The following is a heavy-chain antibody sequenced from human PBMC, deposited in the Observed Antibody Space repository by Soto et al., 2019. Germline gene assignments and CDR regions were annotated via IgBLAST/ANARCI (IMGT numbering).Heavy chain of an antibody. CDR1: GFTFSNAW. CDR2: IKSKTDGGTT. Sequence: GGSLRLSCAASGFTFSNAWINWVRQAPGKGLEWVGRIKSKTDGGTTDYAAPVKGRFTISRDDSKNTLYLQMNSLKTEDTAVYYCTTDQLDYDFWSGTNLGFDYWGQGTLVTVSS. CDR3: TTDQLDYDFWSGTNLGFDY. D-gene: IGHD3-3*01. V-gene: IGHV3-15*07. J-gene: IGHJ4*02.